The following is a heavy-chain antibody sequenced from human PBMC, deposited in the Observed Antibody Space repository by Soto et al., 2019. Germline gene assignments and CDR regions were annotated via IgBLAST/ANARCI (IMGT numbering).Heavy chain of an antibody. V-gene: IGHV4-34*01. CDR3: ARETYDSSGYYHVFDY. CDR1: GGSFSGYY. J-gene: IGHJ4*02. Sequence: SETLSLTCAVYGGSFSGYYWSWIRQPPGRGLEWIGEINHSGSTNYNPSLKSRVTISVDTSKNQFSLKLSSVTAADTAVYYCARETYDSSGYYHVFDYWGQGTLVTVSS. D-gene: IGHD3-22*01. CDR2: INHSGST.